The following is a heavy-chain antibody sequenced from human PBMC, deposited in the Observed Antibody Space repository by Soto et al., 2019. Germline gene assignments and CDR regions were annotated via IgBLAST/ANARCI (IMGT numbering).Heavy chain of an antibody. CDR2: IYYSGST. D-gene: IGHD4-17*01. V-gene: IGHV4-59*01. CDR1: GGSISSYY. J-gene: IGHJ5*02. CDR3: ARGRYGDYSFWFDP. Sequence: PSETLSLTCTFSGGSISSYYWSWIRQPPGKGLEWIGYIYYSGSTNYNPSLKSRVTISVDTSKNQFSLKLSSVTAADTAVYYCARGRYGDYSFWFDPWGQGTLVTVSS.